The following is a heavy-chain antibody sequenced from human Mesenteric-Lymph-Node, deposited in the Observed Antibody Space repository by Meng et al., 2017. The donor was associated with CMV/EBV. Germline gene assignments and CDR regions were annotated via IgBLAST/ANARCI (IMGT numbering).Heavy chain of an antibody. Sequence: GGSLRLSCAASGFTFASYVMSWVRQAPGKGLEWVSVISGSGGSTYYADSVKGRFTISRDNSKNTLYLQMSSLRAEDTAVYYCAKARGSGDSYYGMDVWGQGTTVTVSS. CDR1: GFTFASYV. J-gene: IGHJ6*02. CDR2: ISGSGGST. V-gene: IGHV3-23*01. CDR3: AKARGSGDSYYGMDV. D-gene: IGHD3-10*01.